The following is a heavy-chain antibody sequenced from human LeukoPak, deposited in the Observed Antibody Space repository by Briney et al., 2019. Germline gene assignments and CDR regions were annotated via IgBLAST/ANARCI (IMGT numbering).Heavy chain of an antibody. D-gene: IGHD6-13*01. CDR2: IYISGTT. CDR1: GGSISGYY. V-gene: IGHV4-4*07. Sequence: SETLSLTCTVSGGSISGYYWTWIRQPAGKGLEWIGRIYISGTTNYNPSLKSRVTMSVDTSNNQFSLKLSSVTAADTAVYYCASIDSSSWYYFDYWGQGTLVTVSS. J-gene: IGHJ4*02. CDR3: ASIDSSSWYYFDY.